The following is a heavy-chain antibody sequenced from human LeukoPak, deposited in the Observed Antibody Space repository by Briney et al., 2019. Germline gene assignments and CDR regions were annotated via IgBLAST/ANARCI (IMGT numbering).Heavy chain of an antibody. CDR3: TKGGYTTYFDY. CDR1: GYTFSSYA. V-gene: IGHV3-23*01. CDR2: IRATAGTT. D-gene: IGHD6-13*01. J-gene: IGHJ4*02. Sequence: GGSLRLSCAASGYTFSSYAMTWVRQAPGKGLEWVSTIRATAGTTYYEDSVKGRFTISRDNSKNTQWLQMNSLRVEDTAVYYCTKGGYTTYFDYWGQGTLVTVSS.